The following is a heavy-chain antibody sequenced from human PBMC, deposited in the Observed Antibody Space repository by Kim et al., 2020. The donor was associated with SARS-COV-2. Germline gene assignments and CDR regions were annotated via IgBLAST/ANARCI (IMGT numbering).Heavy chain of an antibody. CDR3: ARDNTDWSFDY. D-gene: IGHD3-9*01. V-gene: IGHV1-46*01. CDR2: ITPIDGFT. Sequence: ASVKVSFKASGYTFTSHKIHWVRQAPGQGLEWMGIITPIDGFTTYAQKLQGRVTMTSDTSTTTVTMELSSLRSGDTAVYFCARDNTDWSFDYWGQGTLVTVSS. J-gene: IGHJ4*02. CDR1: GYTFTSHK.